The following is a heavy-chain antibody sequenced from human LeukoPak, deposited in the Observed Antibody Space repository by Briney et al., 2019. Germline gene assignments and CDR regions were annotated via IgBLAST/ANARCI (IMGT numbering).Heavy chain of an antibody. CDR1: GGSISSGGYY. D-gene: IGHD2-21*02. V-gene: IGHV4-31*03. CDR2: IYYSGST. J-gene: IGHJ4*02. Sequence: SETLSLTCTVSGGSISSGGYYWSWIRQHPGKGLEWIGYIYYSGSTYYNPSLKSRVTISVDTSKNQFSLKLSSVTAADTAVYYCARIPYCGGDCYSLYFDYWGQGTLVTVSS. CDR3: ARIPYCGGDCYSLYFDY.